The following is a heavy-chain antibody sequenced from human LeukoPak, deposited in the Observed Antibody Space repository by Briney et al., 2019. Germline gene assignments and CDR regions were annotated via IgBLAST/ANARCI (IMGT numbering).Heavy chain of an antibody. D-gene: IGHD6-6*01. CDR1: GYTFTSYG. CDR2: ISAYNGNT. CDR3: ARKYSSSRDYYYYMDV. V-gene: IGHV1-18*01. Sequence: GASVKVSCKASGYTFTSYGICWVRQAPGQGLEWMGWISAYNGNTNYAQKLQGRVTMTTDTSTSTAYMELRSLRSDDTAVYYCARKYSSSRDYYYYMDVWGKGTTVTVSS. J-gene: IGHJ6*03.